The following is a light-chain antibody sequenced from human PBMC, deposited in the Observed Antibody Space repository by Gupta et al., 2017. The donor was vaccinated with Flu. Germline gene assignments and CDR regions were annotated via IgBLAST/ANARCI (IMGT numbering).Light chain of an antibody. CDR3: QQFSRTMGT. V-gene: IGKV4-1*01. Sequence: DIVVTQSPESLAVSLGERATINCKSSQNILYKFNNKYYLAWYQQKPRQPPRLLIYWASTRVSGVPDRFNGSGSGTDFTLTINSVQAEDVAVYYCQQFSRTMGTFGQGTKVEI. CDR2: WAS. CDR1: QNILYKFNNKYY. J-gene: IGKJ1*01.